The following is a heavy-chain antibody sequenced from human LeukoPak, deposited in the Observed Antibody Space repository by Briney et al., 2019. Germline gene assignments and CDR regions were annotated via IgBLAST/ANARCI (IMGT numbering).Heavy chain of an antibody. CDR2: ISAYNGNT. Sequence: ASVKVSCKASGYTFTSYGISWVRQAPGQGLEWMGWISAYNGNTNYAQKLQGRVTMTTDTSTSTAYMELRSLRSDDTAVYYCARAVYYYGSGFMDVWGKGTTVTISS. CDR3: ARAVYYYGSGFMDV. D-gene: IGHD3-10*01. V-gene: IGHV1-18*01. CDR1: GYTFTSYG. J-gene: IGHJ6*03.